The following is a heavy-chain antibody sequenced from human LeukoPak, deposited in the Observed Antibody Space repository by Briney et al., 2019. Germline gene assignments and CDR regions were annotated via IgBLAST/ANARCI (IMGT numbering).Heavy chain of an antibody. CDR2: IYYSGST. V-gene: IGHV4-59*01. CDR3: ARGAAGYSYG. D-gene: IGHD5-18*01. J-gene: IGHJ4*02. CDR1: GGSISSYY. Sequence: SETLSLTCTVSGGSISSYYWSWLRQPPGKGLEWIGHIYYSGSTNYNPSLKSRVTISIDTSKNQFSLRLSSVTAADTAVYYCARGAAGYSYGWGQGTLVTVSS.